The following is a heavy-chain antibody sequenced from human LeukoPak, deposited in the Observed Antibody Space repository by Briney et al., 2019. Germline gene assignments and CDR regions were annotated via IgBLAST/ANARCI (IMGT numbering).Heavy chain of an antibody. Sequence: ASVKVSCEASGYTFTCYYMHWVRQAPGQGLEWMGIINPSGGSTSYAQKFQGRVTMTRDTPTSTVYMELSSLRSEDTAVYYCARDHSYYDSSGPLDYWGQGTLVTVSS. D-gene: IGHD3-22*01. V-gene: IGHV1-46*01. J-gene: IGHJ4*02. CDR3: ARDHSYYDSSGPLDY. CDR1: GYTFTCYY. CDR2: INPSGGST.